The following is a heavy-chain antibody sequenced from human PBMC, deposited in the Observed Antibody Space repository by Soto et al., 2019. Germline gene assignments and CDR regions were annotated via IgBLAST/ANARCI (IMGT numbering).Heavy chain of an antibody. Sequence: HPGGSLRLSCAASGFTFSSYGMHWVRQAPGKGLEWVAVIWYDGSNKYYADSVKGRFTISRDNSKNTLYLQMNSLRAEDTAVYYCATYYDSSGYLVDYWGQGTLVTVSS. CDR3: ATYYDSSGYLVDY. CDR1: GFTFSSYG. J-gene: IGHJ4*02. V-gene: IGHV3-33*01. D-gene: IGHD3-22*01. CDR2: IWYDGSNK.